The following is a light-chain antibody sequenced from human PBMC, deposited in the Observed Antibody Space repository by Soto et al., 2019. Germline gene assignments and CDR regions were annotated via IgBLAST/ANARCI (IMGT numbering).Light chain of an antibody. Sequence: QSALTQPASVSGSPGQSITISCTGTSSDVADYNYVSWYQQHPGKAPKVMIYDVSNRPSGVSNRFSGSKSGNTAPLTISGLQAEYEADYYCSSYTSSSTLVFGTGTKLTVL. J-gene: IGLJ1*01. V-gene: IGLV2-14*01. CDR3: SSYTSSSTLV. CDR1: SSDVADYNY. CDR2: DVS.